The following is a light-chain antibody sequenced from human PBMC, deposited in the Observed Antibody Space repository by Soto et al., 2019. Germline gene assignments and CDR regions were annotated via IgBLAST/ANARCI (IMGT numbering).Light chain of an antibody. CDR2: GNS. J-gene: IGLJ3*02. CDR3: QSYDSSLSGSV. Sequence: QSVLTQPPSVSGAPGQTVTISCTGSSSNIGAPYDVRWYQHLPGTAPKLLIYGNSNRPSGVPDRFSGSKSGTSASLAITGLQAEDEAHHYCQSYDSSLSGSVFGGGTKLTVL. V-gene: IGLV1-40*01. CDR1: SSNIGAPYD.